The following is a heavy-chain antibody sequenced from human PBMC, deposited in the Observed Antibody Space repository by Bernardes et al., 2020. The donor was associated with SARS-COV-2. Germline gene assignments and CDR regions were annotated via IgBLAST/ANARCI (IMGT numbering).Heavy chain of an antibody. CDR2: IYHSGST. Sequence: SETLSLTCAVSGGSISSSNWWSWVRQPPGKGLEWIGEIYHSGSTNYNPSLKSRVTISVDKSKNQFSLKLSYVTAADTAVYYRARLTPGAKPLDYGGQGTLVTVPS. J-gene: IGHJ4*02. CDR1: GGSISSSNW. D-gene: IGHD1-26*01. CDR3: ARLTPGAKPLDY. V-gene: IGHV4-4*02.